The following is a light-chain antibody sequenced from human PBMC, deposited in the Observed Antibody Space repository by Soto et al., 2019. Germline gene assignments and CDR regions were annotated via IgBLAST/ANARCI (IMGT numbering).Light chain of an antibody. Sequence: DIQMTQSPSTLSASVGDRVTITCRASQSISSWLAWYQKKPGKAPKLLIYQASKLQSGVPSRFSGSGSGTEFTLTISSLQPEDFATYYCLQHNSYPPTFGQGTRLEIK. CDR1: QSISSW. CDR3: LQHNSYPPT. CDR2: QAS. V-gene: IGKV1-5*03. J-gene: IGKJ5*01.